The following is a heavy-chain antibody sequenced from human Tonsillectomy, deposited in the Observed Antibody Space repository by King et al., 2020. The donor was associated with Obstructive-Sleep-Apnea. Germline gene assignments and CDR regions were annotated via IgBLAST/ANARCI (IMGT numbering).Heavy chain of an antibody. J-gene: IGHJ6*02. Sequence: QVTLKESGPTLVKPTQTLTLTCTFSGCSLSSSGVGVGWIRQPPGKALEWLALIYWDDAKRYSPSLKSRVTITKDTSKNQVVLTMTNMDPVDTATYYCAHSRFSSSLWGMDVWGQGTTVTVSS. CDR2: IYWDDAK. V-gene: IGHV2-5*02. CDR3: AHSRFSSSLWGMDV. CDR1: GCSLSSSGVG. D-gene: IGHD6-13*01.